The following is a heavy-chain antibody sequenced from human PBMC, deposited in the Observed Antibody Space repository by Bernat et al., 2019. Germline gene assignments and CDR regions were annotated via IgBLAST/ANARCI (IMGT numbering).Heavy chain of an antibody. D-gene: IGHD2-15*01. CDR1: GFTFSSYS. CDR2: ISSSSSYI. J-gene: IGHJ4*02. Sequence: EVQLVESGGGLVKPGGSLRLSWAASGFTFSSYSMNWVRQAPGKGLEWVSSISSSSSYIYYADSVKGRFTISRDNAKNSLYLQMNSLRAEDTAVYYCARDLSYCGGGSCPFFDYWGQGTLVTVSS. CDR3: ARDLSYCGGGSCPFFDY. V-gene: IGHV3-21*01.